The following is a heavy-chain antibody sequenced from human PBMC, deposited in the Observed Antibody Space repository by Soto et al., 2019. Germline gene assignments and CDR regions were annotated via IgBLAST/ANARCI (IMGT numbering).Heavy chain of an antibody. J-gene: IGHJ4*02. CDR2: IWYDGSNK. V-gene: IGHV3-33*01. CDR1: GFTFSSYG. Sequence: PGGSLRLSCAASGFTFSSYGMHWVRQAPGKGLEWVAVIWYDGSNKYYADSVKGRFTISRDNSKNTLYLQMNSLRAEDTAVYYCARDAPYYYDSSGRRFGYWGQGTLVTVSS. D-gene: IGHD3-22*01. CDR3: ARDAPYYYDSSGRRFGY.